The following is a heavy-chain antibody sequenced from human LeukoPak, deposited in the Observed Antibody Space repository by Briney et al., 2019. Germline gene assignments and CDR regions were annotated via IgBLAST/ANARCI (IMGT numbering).Heavy chain of an antibody. V-gene: IGHV4-30-2*01. CDR2: IDHSGSA. Sequence: SETLTLTCDLPGGSMSSGGYSWSWIPQPPGKGLEWIGYIDHSGSAYYNPSLKSRITISVDRSKNHFSLRLSSVTAADTAAYYCARSFGGNSYLDYWGQGTLVTVSS. J-gene: IGHJ4*02. CDR3: ARSFGGNSYLDY. CDR1: GGSMSSGGYS. D-gene: IGHD4-23*01.